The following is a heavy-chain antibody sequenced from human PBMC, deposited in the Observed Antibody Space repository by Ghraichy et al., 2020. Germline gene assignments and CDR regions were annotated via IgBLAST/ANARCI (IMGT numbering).Heavy chain of an antibody. J-gene: IGHJ4*02. D-gene: IGHD3-16*01. CDR1: GDSISTGDHY. Sequence: SETLSLTCTVSGDSISTGDHYWGWIRQSPGKGLEWIGSIHASENTYFNPSLKRRVTISVDTSKNQFSLNLNSVTATDTAIYFCARHGAVFGGNRPWKYFDTWGQGTLITVSS. V-gene: IGHV4-39*01. CDR2: IHASENT. CDR3: ARHGAVFGGNRPWKYFDT.